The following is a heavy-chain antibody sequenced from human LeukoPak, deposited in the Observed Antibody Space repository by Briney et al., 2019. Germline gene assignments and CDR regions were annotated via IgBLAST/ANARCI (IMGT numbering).Heavy chain of an antibody. V-gene: IGHV3-21*01. CDR1: AFTFSSYT. Sequence: NPGGSLRLSCAASAFTFSSYTMNWVRQAPGKGLEWVSSVSSSSSYIYYANSAKGRLTISRDNAKNSLYLQMNSLRAEDTAVYYCSRDPTPRYCSGGTCYTHYGMDVWGQGTTVTVYS. CDR3: SRDPTPRYCSGGTCYTHYGMDV. CDR2: VSSSSSYI. D-gene: IGHD2-15*01. J-gene: IGHJ6*02.